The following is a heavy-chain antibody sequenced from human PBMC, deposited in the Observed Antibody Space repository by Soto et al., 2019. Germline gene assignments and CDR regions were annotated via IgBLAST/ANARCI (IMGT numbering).Heavy chain of an antibody. CDR2: ISSSSSYT. D-gene: IGHD3-16*01. V-gene: IGHV3-11*06. CDR3: ARFGDYDYVWGRRGYFDY. J-gene: IGHJ4*02. Sequence: QVQLVESGGGLVKPGGSLRLSCAASGFTFSDYYMSWIRQAPGKGLEWVSYISSSSSYTNYADSVKGRFTISRDNAKNSLYLQMNSRRAEDTAVYYCARFGDYDYVWGRRGYFDYWGQGTLVTVSS. CDR1: GFTFSDYY.